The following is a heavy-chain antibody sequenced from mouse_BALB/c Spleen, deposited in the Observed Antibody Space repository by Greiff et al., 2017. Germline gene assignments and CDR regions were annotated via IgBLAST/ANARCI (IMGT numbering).Heavy chain of an antibody. V-gene: IGHV2-5-1*01. D-gene: IGHD1-1*01. CDR2: IWRGGST. CDR1: GFSLTSYG. J-gene: IGHJ4*01. CDR3: AKNTGYYGSPYYYAMDY. Sequence: VQLQQSGPSLVQPSQSLSITCTVSGFSLTSYGVHWVRQSPGKGLEWLGVIWRGGSTDYNAAFMSRLSITKDNSKSQVFFKMNSLQADDTAIYCSAKNTGYYGSPYYYAMDYWGQGTSVTVSS.